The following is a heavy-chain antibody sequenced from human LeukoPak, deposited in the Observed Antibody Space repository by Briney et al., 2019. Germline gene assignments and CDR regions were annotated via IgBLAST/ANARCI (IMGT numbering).Heavy chain of an antibody. CDR2: IWYDGSNK. D-gene: IGHD3-10*01. V-gene: IGHV3-33*01. J-gene: IGHJ3*02. CDR3: ARSYYYGSEDAFDI. Sequence: GGSLRLSCAASGFTFSSYGMHWVRQAPGKGLEWVAVIWYDGSNKYYADSVKGRFTISRDNSKNTLYLQMNSLRAEDTAVYYCARSYYYGSEDAFDIWGQGTMVTISS. CDR1: GFTFSSYG.